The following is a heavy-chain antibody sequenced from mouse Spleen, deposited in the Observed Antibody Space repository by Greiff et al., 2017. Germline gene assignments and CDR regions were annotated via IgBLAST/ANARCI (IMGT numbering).Heavy chain of an antibody. D-gene: IGHD2-4*01. CDR1: GFTFSSYA. CDR2: ISSGGGNT. V-gene: IGHV5-9*04. CDR3: ARSDYDPDAMDY. J-gene: IGHJ4*01. Sequence: EVKLMESGGGLVKLGGSLKLSCAASGFTFSSYAMSWVRQTPEKRLEWVATISSGGGNTYYPDSVKGRFTISRDNAKNTLYLQMSSLKSEDTAMYYCARSDYDPDAMDYWGQGTSVTVSS.